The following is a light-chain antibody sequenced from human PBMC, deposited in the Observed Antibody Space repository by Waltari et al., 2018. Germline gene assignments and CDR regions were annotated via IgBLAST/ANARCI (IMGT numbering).Light chain of an antibody. V-gene: IGLV3-21*02. J-gene: IGLJ1*01. Sequence: SYVLTQPPSVSVAPGQMARITCGGDNIETKNVHWYQLKPGQAPVLVVHDDKDRPSGIPKRFSGSKSGNTATLTISRAGAGDEADYYCQVWDSSSYVFGSGTKVTVL. CDR3: QVWDSSSYV. CDR2: DDK. CDR1: NIETKN.